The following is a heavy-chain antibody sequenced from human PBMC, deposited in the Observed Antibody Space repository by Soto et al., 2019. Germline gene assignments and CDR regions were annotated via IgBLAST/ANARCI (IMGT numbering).Heavy chain of an antibody. J-gene: IGHJ6*02. D-gene: IGHD2-2*01. CDR2: ISSSSSTI. CDR1: GFTFSSYS. CDR3: ARDGDIVVVPAAMQYYYYGMDV. V-gene: IGHV3-48*02. Sequence: GGSLRLSCAASGFTFSSYSMNWVRQAPGKGLEWVSYISSSSSTIYYADSVKGRFTISRDNAKNSLYLQMNRLRDEDTAVYYCARDGDIVVVPAAMQYYYYGMDVWGQGTTVTVSS.